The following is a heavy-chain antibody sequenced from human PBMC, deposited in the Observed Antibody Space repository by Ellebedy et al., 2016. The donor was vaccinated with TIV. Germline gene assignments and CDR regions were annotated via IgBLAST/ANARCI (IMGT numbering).Heavy chain of an antibody. CDR2: IYHSGST. CDR3: AREPDIVATWTGGMDV. CDR1: GYSISSGYY. J-gene: IGHJ6*02. V-gene: IGHV4-38-2*02. Sequence: SETLSLTCTVSGYSISSGYYWGWIRQPPGKGLEWIGSIYHSGSTYYNPSLKSRVTISVDTSKNRFSLKLSSVTAADTAVYYCAREPDIVATWTGGMDVWGQGTTVTVSS. D-gene: IGHD5-12*01.